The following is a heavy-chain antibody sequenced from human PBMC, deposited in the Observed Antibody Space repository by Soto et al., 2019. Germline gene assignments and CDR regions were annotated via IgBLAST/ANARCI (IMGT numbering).Heavy chain of an antibody. CDR3: AHRQTNYYGSGRYPLGFDY. Sequence: QITLKESGPTLVKPTQTLTLTCTFSGFSLSTSGVGVGWIRQPPGKALEWLALIYWDDDKRYSPSLKSRLTLTMNTSKNQGHLTMNNMDPVDTATNYCAHRQTNYYGSGRYPLGFDYWGQGTLVTVSS. J-gene: IGHJ4*02. CDR2: IYWDDDK. CDR1: GFSLSTSGVG. D-gene: IGHD3-10*01. V-gene: IGHV2-5*02.